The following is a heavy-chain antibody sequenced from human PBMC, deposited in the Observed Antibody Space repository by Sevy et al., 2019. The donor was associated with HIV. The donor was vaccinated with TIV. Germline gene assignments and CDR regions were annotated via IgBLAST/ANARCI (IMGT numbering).Heavy chain of an antibody. D-gene: IGHD1-26*01. J-gene: IGHJ4*02. Sequence: GGYLRLSCAASGFPFSSYAMSWVRQAPGKGLEWVSVINGGGGGTYYAASVKGRFTISRDNSKNTLFLQMISLRAEDTAVYYCVKDQGWDLLGYFDYWGQGTLVTVSS. V-gene: IGHV3-23*01. CDR3: VKDQGWDLLGYFDY. CDR2: INGGGGGT. CDR1: GFPFSSYA.